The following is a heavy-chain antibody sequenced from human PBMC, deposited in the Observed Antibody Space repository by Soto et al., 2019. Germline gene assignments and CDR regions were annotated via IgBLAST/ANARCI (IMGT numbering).Heavy chain of an antibody. CDR3: AKDLMSLGVRLWELLRLYY. CDR1: GFTFSSYG. CDR2: ISYDGSNK. J-gene: IGHJ4*02. V-gene: IGHV3-30*18. Sequence: SLRLSCAASGFTFSSYGMHWVRQAPGKGLEWVAVISYDGSNKYYADSVKGRFTISRDNSKNTLYLQMNSLRAEDTAVYYCAKDLMSLGVRLWELLRLYYWGQGTLVTVSA. D-gene: IGHD1-26*01.